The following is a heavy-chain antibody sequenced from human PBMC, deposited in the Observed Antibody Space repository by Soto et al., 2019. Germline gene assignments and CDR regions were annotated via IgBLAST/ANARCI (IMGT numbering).Heavy chain of an antibody. CDR1: GFTFSSYG. D-gene: IGHD4-17*01. CDR3: ARVNSLRSYYYYYMDV. J-gene: IGHJ6*03. V-gene: IGHV3-33*01. CDR2: IWYDGSNK. Sequence: GGSLRLSCAASGFTFSSYGMHWVRQAPGKGLEWVAVIWYDGSNKYYADSVKGRFTISRDNSKNTLYLQMNSLRAEDTAVYYCARVNSLRSYYYYYMDVWGKGTTVTVSS.